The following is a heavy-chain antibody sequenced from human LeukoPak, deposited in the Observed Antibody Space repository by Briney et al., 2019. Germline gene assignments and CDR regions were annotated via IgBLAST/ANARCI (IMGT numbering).Heavy chain of an antibody. CDR2: MNPNSGNT. V-gene: IGHV1-8*01. CDR3: ARVWLRVRGVIDY. J-gene: IGHJ4*02. D-gene: IGHD3-10*01. CDR1: GYTFTSYD. Sequence: ASVKVSCKASGYTFTSYDINWVRQATGQGLEWMGWMNPNSGNTGYAQKFQGRATMTRNTSISTAYMELSSLRSEDTAVYYCARVWLRVRGVIDYWGQGTLVTVSS.